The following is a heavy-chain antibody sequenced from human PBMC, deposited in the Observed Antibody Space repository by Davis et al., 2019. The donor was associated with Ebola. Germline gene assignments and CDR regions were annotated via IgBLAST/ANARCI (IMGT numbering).Heavy chain of an antibody. CDR2: IYYVGST. CDR1: GGSMSSGVSY. J-gene: IGHJ4*02. V-gene: IGHV4-39*07. CDR3: ARNNSGIPFDY. Sequence: PSETLSLTCTVSGGSMSSGVSYWGWIRQSPGKGLEWIGSIYYVGSTHYNPSLKSRLTMSVDTSKNQVSLHLSSVTAADTAVYYCARNNSGIPFDYWGQGTLVTVSP. D-gene: IGHD3-10*01.